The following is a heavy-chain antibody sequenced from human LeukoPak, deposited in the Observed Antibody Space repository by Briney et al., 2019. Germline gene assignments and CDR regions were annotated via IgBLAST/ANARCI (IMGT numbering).Heavy chain of an antibody. D-gene: IGHD6-6*01. CDR2: IYHSGST. CDR3: AREYSSSGGYYYYMDV. CDR1: GGSISSSNW. J-gene: IGHJ6*03. V-gene: IGHV4-4*02. Sequence: SETLSLTCAVSGGSISSSNWWSWVRPPPGKGLEWIGEIYHSGSTNYNPSLKSRITISVDKSKNQFSLKLSSVTAADTAVYYCAREYSSSGGYYYYMDVWGKGTTVTVSS.